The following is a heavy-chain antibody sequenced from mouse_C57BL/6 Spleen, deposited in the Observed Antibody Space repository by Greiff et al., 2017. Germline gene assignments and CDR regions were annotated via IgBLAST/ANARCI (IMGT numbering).Heavy chain of an antibody. V-gene: IGHV2-3*01. J-gene: IGHJ4*01. CDR2: IWGDGST. D-gene: IGHD1-1*01. CDR1: GFSLTSYG. Sequence: VQGVESVPFLFSPSHTLSITCTVSGFSLTSYGVSWVRQPPGKGLEWLGVIWGDGSTNYHSALISRLSISKDNSKSQVFLKLNSLQTDDTATYYCDKHYYGSSSYITMQSDHYAMDYWGQGTSVTVSS. CDR3: DKHYYGSSSYITMQSDHYAMDY.